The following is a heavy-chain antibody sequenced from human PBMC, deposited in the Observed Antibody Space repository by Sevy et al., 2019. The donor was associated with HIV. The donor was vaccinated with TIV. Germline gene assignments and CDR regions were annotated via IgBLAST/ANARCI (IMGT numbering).Heavy chain of an antibody. CDR3: AKVDVVVPVADYGLDV. J-gene: IGHJ6*02. CDR2: ISSSGTTL. V-gene: IGHV3-11*01. CDR1: GLTFSDYY. Sequence: GGSLRLSCAASGLTFSDYYMSWIRQAPGKGLEWLSYISSSGTTLYSADSVKGRFAISRDNAKNSLYLQMNSLRAEDTAVYYCAKVDVVVPVADYGLDVWGQGTTVTVSS. D-gene: IGHD2-2*01.